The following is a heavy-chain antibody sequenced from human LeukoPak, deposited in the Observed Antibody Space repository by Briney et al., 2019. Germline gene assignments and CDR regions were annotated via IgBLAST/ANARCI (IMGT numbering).Heavy chain of an antibody. J-gene: IGHJ4*02. D-gene: IGHD3-16*01. CDR2: IDPDGSEK. CDR3: ARTYAYDATGDRGH. CDR1: RFTFNKYY. Sequence: GGSLRLSCVASRFTFNKYYMSWVRQAPGKGLQWVANIDPDGSEKYYVDSVKGRFTISRDNAKNSLYLQMNSLRAEDTAVYYCARTYAYDATGDRGHWGQGTLVTVSS. V-gene: IGHV3-7*01.